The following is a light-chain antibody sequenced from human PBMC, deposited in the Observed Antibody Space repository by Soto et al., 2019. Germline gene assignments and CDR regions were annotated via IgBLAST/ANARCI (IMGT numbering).Light chain of an antibody. CDR3: SSYTAYRPYV. Sequence: QSALTQPASVSGAPGQSVTISCTGTDSDVGAYNYVSWYQQYPGKAPELMIYDVSDRPSGVSNRFSGSKSGNTASLTISGLQAEDEADYYGSSYTAYRPYVSGPGTKVTVL. V-gene: IGLV2-14*01. CDR1: DSDVGAYNY. J-gene: IGLJ1*01. CDR2: DVS.